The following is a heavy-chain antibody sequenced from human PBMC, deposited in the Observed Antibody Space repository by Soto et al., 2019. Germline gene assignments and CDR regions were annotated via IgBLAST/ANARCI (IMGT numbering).Heavy chain of an antibody. CDR1: GGSMSSSS. CDR3: ARMAMEHYYDMWSRSTSYALDV. CDR2: ISHSGRS. J-gene: IGHJ6*02. Sequence: ASETLSLTCAVSGGSMSSSSWSWIRQPPGKGLEFIGSISHSGRSEYNPSLKDRIILSVDVSKNQFSLNLKSMKAADTAVYYCARMAMEHYYDMWSRSTSYALDVWGQGTTVTVSS. V-gene: IGHV4-59*13. D-gene: IGHD3-3*01.